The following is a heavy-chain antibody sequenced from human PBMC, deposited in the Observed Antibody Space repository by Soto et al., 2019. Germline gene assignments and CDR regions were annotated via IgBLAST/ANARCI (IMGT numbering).Heavy chain of an antibody. CDR1: GGSISSSIYY. CDR3: ARVDGRDYYDSTGYYKALYYYYGMDV. Sequence: PSETLSLTCTVSGGSISSSIYYWGWIRQPPEKGQEWIGYIFGSGSTYYNQSLKSQVTISIDTSKNQFSLNLSSATAADTAVYYCARVDGRDYYDSTGYYKALYYYYGMDVWGQGTTVTVSS. CDR2: IFGSGST. D-gene: IGHD3-22*01. J-gene: IGHJ6*02. V-gene: IGHV4-30-4*08.